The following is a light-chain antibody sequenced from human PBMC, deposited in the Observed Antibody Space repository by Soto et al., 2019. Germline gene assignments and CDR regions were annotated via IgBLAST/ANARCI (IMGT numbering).Light chain of an antibody. Sequence: EVVLTQSPGTLSLSPGERATLSYRASQSVSSYYLGWYQQRPGQAPRLLIYGASSRATGIPDRFSGSGSGKNLTLTISRLEPEDFSVVYWQQEGSSLIPFGQGTRLEIK. V-gene: IGKV3-20*01. J-gene: IGKJ5*01. CDR1: QSVSSYY. CDR3: QQEGSSLIP. CDR2: GAS.